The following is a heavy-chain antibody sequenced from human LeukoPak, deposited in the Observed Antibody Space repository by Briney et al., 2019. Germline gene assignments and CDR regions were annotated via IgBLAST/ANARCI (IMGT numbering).Heavy chain of an antibody. CDR3: ARERRFCTSTSCYCFFDY. CDR1: GFTFSGYA. Sequence: PGGSLRLSCAASGFTFSGYAMSWVRQAPGKGLEYVSAISHSGGSTYYAHSVKGRFTISRDNSKNTLHLQLGSLRAEDMAVYYCARERRFCTSTSCYCFFDYWGQGTLVTVSS. J-gene: IGHJ4*02. D-gene: IGHD2-2*01. V-gene: IGHV3-64*01. CDR2: ISHSGGST.